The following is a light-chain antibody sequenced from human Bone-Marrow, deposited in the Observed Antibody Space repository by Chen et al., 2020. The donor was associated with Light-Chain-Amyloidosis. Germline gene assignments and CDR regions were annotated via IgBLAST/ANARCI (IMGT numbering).Light chain of an antibody. V-gene: IGLV2-14*01. Sequence: QSALTQPASVSGSPGQSITISCTGTSSNVGGDNHVSWYQQPPDKAPKLMIYEVTNRPSWVPDRFSGSKSDNTASLTISGLQTADEADYFCSSYTITNTLVFGSGTRVTVL. CDR3: SSYTITNTLV. CDR2: EVT. J-gene: IGLJ1*01. CDR1: SSNVGGDNH.